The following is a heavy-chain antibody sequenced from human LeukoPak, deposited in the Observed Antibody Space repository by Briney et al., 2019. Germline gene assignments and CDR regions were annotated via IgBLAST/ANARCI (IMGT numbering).Heavy chain of an antibody. CDR1: GFSFSTYW. CDR2: IKQDGSEK. CDR3: AKEWAQGVLWFGELPTPYFDY. J-gene: IGHJ4*02. V-gene: IGHV3-7*01. D-gene: IGHD3-10*01. Sequence: GGSLRLSCAASGFSFSTYWMSWVRQAPGKGLEWVANIKQDGSEKYYADSMKGRFTISRDDSKNTLYLQMNSLRAEDTAVYYCAKEWAQGVLWFGELPTPYFDYWGQGTLVTVSS.